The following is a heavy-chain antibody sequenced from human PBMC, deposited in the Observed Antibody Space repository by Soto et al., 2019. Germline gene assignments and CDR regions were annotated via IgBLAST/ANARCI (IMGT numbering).Heavy chain of an antibody. V-gene: IGHV3-30-3*01. CDR2: ISYDGSNK. CDR3: ARDRQYYYDSSGYYLDY. D-gene: IGHD3-22*01. Sequence: GGSLRLSCAASGFTFSSYAMHWVRQAPGKGLEWVAVISYDGSNKYYADSVKGRFTISRDNSKNTLYLQMNSLRAEDTAVYYCARDRQYYYDSSGYYLDYWGQGTLVTVSS. J-gene: IGHJ4*02. CDR1: GFTFSSYA.